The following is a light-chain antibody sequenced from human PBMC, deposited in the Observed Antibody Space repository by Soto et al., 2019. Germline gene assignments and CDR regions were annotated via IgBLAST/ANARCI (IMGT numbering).Light chain of an antibody. Sequence: EIVMTQSPATLSVSPGERATLSCRASQSVSSNLAWYQQKPGQAPRLLIYGASTRATGIPARFSGSGSGTEFTLTISSLQSEEFAVYYCQQYSNWPYTFGQGTNLEIK. V-gene: IGKV3-15*01. J-gene: IGKJ2*01. CDR3: QQYSNWPYT. CDR2: GAS. CDR1: QSVSSN.